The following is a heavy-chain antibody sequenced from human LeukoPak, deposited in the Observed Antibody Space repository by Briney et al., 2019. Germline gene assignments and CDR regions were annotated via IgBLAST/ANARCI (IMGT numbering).Heavy chain of an antibody. CDR2: IYYSGST. V-gene: IGHV4-59*01. D-gene: IGHD5-18*01. J-gene: IGHJ4*02. CDR1: GGSIGSYY. CDR3: ARGDTAMVTSYFDY. Sequence: PSETLSLTCTVSGGSIGSYYWSWIRQPPGKGLEWIGYIYYSGSTNYNPSLKSRVTISVDTSKNQFSLKLSSVTAADTAVYYCARGDTAMVTSYFDYWGQGTLVTVSS.